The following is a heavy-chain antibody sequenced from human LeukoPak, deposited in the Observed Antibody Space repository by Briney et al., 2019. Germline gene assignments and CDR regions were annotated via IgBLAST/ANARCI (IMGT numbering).Heavy chain of an antibody. V-gene: IGHV4-34*01. J-gene: IGHJ4*02. Sequence: SETLPLTCAVYGGSFSGYYWSWIRQPPEKGLEWIGEINHSGSTNYNPSLKSRVTISVDTSKNQFSLKLSSVTAADTAVYYCARRRYDASGYYPSRGRYFDYWGQGTLATVSS. CDR2: INHSGST. CDR3: ARRRYDASGYYPSRGRYFDY. D-gene: IGHD3-22*01. CDR1: GGSFSGYY.